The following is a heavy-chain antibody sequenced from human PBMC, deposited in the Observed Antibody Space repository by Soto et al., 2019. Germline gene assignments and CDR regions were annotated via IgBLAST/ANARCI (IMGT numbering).Heavy chain of an antibody. J-gene: IGHJ4*02. CDR1: GGTFSSYA. CDR3: AREKNSGSYPFDY. V-gene: IGHV1-69*13. Sequence: GASVKVSCKASGGTFSSYAISWVRQAPGQGLEWMGGIIPIFGTANYAQKFQGRVTITADESTSTAYMELSSLRSEDTAVYYCAREKNSGSYPFDYWGQGTLVTVSS. D-gene: IGHD1-26*01. CDR2: IIPIFGTA.